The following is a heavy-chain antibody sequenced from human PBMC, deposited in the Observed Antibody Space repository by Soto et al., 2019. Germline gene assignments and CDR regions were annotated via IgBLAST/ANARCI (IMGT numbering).Heavy chain of an antibody. Sequence: RKGLEWIGYIYYSGSTNYNPPLKSRVTISVDTSKNQFSLKLSSVTAADTAVYYGASAGRRYGQVFAYLLKGTPVIVIS. CDR2: IYYSGST. CDR3: ASAGRRYGQVFAY. J-gene: IGHJ4*02. D-gene: IGHD6-13*01. V-gene: IGHV4-59*01.